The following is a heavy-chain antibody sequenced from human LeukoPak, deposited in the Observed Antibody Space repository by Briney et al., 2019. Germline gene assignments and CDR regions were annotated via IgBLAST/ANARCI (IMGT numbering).Heavy chain of an antibody. CDR2: ISSDGSST. Sequence: QPGGSRRLSCAASGFTFSNYWVHWVRQAPGEGLVWVSRISSDGSSTTYADSVKGRFTISRDNAKNTLYLQMNSLRAEDTAVYYCGRGFALVPAGIPDYWGQGTLVTVSS. J-gene: IGHJ4*02. V-gene: IGHV3-74*01. CDR1: GFTFSNYW. CDR3: GRGFALVPAGIPDY. D-gene: IGHD2-2*01.